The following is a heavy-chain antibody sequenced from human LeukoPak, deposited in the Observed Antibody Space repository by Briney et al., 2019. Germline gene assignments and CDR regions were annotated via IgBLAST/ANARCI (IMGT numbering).Heavy chain of an antibody. Sequence: PSETLSLTCTVSGDSFSSNDHYWGWIRQHPGQGLEWVGFIYDRRYTYYKASLQSRLTISVDTSENRLSLKLTSVTAADTAVYYCVRESAFYFDYWGQGILVTVSS. CDR2: IYDRRYT. J-gene: IGHJ4*02. D-gene: IGHD3-16*01. V-gene: IGHV4-31*03. CDR1: GDSFSSNDHY. CDR3: VRESAFYFDY.